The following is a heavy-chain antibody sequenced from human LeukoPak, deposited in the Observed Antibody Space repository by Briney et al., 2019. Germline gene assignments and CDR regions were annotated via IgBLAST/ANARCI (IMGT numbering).Heavy chain of an antibody. Sequence: SETLSLTCGVYGGSFSDYYWSWIRQPPGKGLEWIGEINHSGSTNYNPSLKSRVTISVDTSKNQFSLKLSSVTAADTAVYYCARRKYYYDSSGYYKYWGQGTLVTVSS. CDR2: INHSGST. CDR3: ARRKYYYDSSGYYKY. J-gene: IGHJ4*02. V-gene: IGHV4-34*01. D-gene: IGHD3-22*01. CDR1: GGSFSDYY.